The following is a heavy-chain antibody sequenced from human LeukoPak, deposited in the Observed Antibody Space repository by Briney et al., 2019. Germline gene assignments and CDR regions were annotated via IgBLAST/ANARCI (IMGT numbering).Heavy chain of an antibody. D-gene: IGHD6-6*01. V-gene: IGHV4-59*10. J-gene: IGHJ5*02. Sequence: SETLSLTCAVYGGSFSGYYWSWIWQPAGKGLEWIGRIYTSGSTNYNPSLKSRVTISVDTSKNQFSLKLSSVTAADTAVYYCARGPHSSSLRNWFDPWGQGTLVTVSS. CDR1: GGSFSGYY. CDR3: ARGPHSSSLRNWFDP. CDR2: IYTSGST.